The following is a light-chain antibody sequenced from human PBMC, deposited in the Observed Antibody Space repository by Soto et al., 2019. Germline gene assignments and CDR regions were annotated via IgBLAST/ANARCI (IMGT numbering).Light chain of an antibody. J-gene: IGLJ2*01. Sequence: QSVLTQPPSASGTPGQRVTISCSGSSSNIGSHTVNWYQQLPGTAPRLLIYNTYYRPSGVPDRFSGSKSGTSASLAISGLQSEDEADYYCAAWDDSLNDVVFGGGTQLTVL. CDR3: AAWDDSLNDVV. V-gene: IGLV1-44*01. CDR2: NTY. CDR1: SSNIGSHT.